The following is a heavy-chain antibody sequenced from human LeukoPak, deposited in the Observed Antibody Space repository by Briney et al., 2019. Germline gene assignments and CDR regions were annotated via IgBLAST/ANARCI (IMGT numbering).Heavy chain of an antibody. CDR3: ARDPPYCSGGSCYGRNFDY. CDR2: IWYDGSNK. CDR1: GFTFSSYG. V-gene: IGHV3-33*01. D-gene: IGHD2-15*01. Sequence: GGSLRLSCAASGFTFSSYGMHWVRQAPGKGLAWVAVIWYDGSNKYYADSVKGRFTISRENSRNTLYLQMNSLRAEETAVYYCARDPPYCSGGSCYGRNFDYWGQGTLVTVSS. J-gene: IGHJ4*02.